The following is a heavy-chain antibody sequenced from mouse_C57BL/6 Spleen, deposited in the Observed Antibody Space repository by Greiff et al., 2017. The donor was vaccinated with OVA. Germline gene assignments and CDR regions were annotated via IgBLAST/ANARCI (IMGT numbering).Heavy chain of an antibody. Sequence: EVKLVESGGGLVQPKGSLKLSCAASGFSFNTYAMNWVRQAPGKGLEWVARIRSKSNNYATYYADSVKDRFTISRDDSESMLYLQMNNLKTEDTAMYYCVRRGYSNYGDAMDYWGQGTSVTVSS. CDR2: IRSKSNNYAT. D-gene: IGHD2-5*01. CDR1: GFSFNTYA. J-gene: IGHJ4*01. CDR3: VRRGYSNYGDAMDY. V-gene: IGHV10-1*01.